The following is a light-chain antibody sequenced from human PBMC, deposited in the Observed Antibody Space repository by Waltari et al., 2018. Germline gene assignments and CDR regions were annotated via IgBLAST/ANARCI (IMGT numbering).Light chain of an antibody. CDR2: GAS. CDR1: QRIARN. CDR3: QQYNNWRT. J-gene: IGKJ2*01. Sequence: EVLLTQSPPTLSVSPGERATLSCRASQRIARNLAWYQQKPGQAPRLLIYGASTRATDVPDRFSGSGSGTEFTLTISGLQSEDFAVYYCQQYNNWRTFGQGTKLEIK. V-gene: IGKV3-15*01.